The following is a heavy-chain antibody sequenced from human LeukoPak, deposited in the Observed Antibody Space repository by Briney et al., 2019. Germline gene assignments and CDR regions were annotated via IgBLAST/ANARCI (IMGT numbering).Heavy chain of an antibody. Sequence: SETLSLTCTVSGGSISRYYWSWIRQPPAKGLEWIGYIYSSGSTNSNPSLKCRVTISVDTSKNNFSLRLASVTAADTAMYYCARHESAVGALFYWGQGTLVTVSS. CDR3: ARHESAVGALFY. CDR1: GGSISRYY. J-gene: IGHJ4*02. D-gene: IGHD1-26*01. V-gene: IGHV4-59*08. CDR2: IYSSGST.